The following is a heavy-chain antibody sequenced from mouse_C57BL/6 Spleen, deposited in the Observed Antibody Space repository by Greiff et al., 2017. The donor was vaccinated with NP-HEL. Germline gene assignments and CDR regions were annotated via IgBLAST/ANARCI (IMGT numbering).Heavy chain of an antibody. CDR1: GYTFTNYW. CDR2: IYPGGGYT. CDR3: ARYKDYAMDY. J-gene: IGHJ4*01. D-gene: IGHD1-3*01. Sequence: QVQLKESGAELVRPGTSVKMSCKASGYTFTNYWLGWAKQRPGHGLEWIGDIYPGGGYTNYNEKFKGKATLTADKSSSTAYMQFSSLTSEDSAIYYSARYKDYAMDYWGQGTSVTVSS. V-gene: IGHV1-63*01.